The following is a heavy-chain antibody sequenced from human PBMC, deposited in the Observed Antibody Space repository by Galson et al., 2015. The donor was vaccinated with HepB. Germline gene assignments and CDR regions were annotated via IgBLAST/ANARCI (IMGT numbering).Heavy chain of an antibody. Sequence: CAISGDSVSSNRVTWNWLRQSPSRGLEWLGRTYYRSKWDNDYAVSAKSRITINPDTSQNQFSLQLNSVTSEDTAVYYCARAKDGTFDSWGQGTLVTVSS. CDR1: GDSVSSNRVT. CDR2: TYYRSKWDN. J-gene: IGHJ4*02. V-gene: IGHV6-1*01. CDR3: ARAKDGTFDS.